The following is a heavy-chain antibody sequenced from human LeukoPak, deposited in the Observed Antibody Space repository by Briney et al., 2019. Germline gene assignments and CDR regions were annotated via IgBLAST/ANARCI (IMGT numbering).Heavy chain of an antibody. CDR2: INLDGSER. CDR1: GFTFSGHS. J-gene: IGHJ4*02. D-gene: IGHD6-13*01. Sequence: GGSLRLSCAASGFTFSGHSMTRVRQAPGKGLEWVANINLDGSERFYVDFVKGRFTISRDNADNSMYLQMNSLRAEDTAVYYCGRVIAGAIDYWGQGTLVTVSS. V-gene: IGHV3-7*01. CDR3: GRVIAGAIDY.